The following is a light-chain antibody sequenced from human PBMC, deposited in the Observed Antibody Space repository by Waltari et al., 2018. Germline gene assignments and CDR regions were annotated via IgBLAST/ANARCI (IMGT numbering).Light chain of an antibody. CDR2: TAS. Sequence: DIQMTQSPSSLSASVGDTVTITCRASQSISKYLNWYQQKPGKAPNLLIYTASSLQSGVTSRFTGSGSGTDFTLTISSLQPEDFATYYCQQSYTTLTFGPGTTVDI. CDR3: QQSYTTLT. V-gene: IGKV1-39*01. CDR1: QSISKY. J-gene: IGKJ3*01.